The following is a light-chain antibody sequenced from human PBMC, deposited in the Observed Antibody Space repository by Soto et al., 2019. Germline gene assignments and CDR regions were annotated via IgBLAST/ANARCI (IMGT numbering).Light chain of an antibody. V-gene: IGLV2-14*01. CDR2: DVS. CDR3: SSYRDSRTI. Sequence: QSALTQPASVSGSPGQSLTISCTGINTDVGRSNCVSWYQQHPGKAPKLILFDVSNRPSGVSDRFSGSKSGNTASLTISGLQPEDEADYYCSSYRDSRTIFGGGTKLTVL. CDR1: NTDVGRSNC. J-gene: IGLJ2*01.